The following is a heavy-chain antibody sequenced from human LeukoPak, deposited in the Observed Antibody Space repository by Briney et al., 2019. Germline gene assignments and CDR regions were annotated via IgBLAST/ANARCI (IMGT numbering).Heavy chain of an antibody. CDR2: IYSGGST. J-gene: IGHJ6*02. CDR1: GFTVSSSY. Sequence: GGSLRLSCAASGFTVSSSYMTWVRQAPGKGLEWVSVIYSGGSTYYSDSVKGRFTISRDNSKKTLYLQMNSLRAEDTAVYYCARDRVARGYSYGTPLYGMDVWGQGTTVTVSS. CDR3: ARDRVARGYSYGTPLYGMDV. D-gene: IGHD5-18*01. V-gene: IGHV3-53*01.